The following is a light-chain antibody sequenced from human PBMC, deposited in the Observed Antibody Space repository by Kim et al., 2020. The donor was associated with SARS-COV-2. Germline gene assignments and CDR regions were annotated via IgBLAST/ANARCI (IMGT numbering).Light chain of an antibody. Sequence: DIVLTQSPDSLAVSLGERATITCKSTHIVLNNYLAWYQQKPVQPPSLLIYWASTRESGVPDRFSGSGSGTDFTLTISSLQAEDVAVYSCHQYYSIPWTFGQRAKVDI. CDR2: WAS. V-gene: IGKV4-1*01. CDR1: HIVLNNY. CDR3: HQYYSIPWT. J-gene: IGKJ1*01.